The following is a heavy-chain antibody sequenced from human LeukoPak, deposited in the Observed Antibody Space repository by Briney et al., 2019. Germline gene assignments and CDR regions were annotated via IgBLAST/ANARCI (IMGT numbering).Heavy chain of an antibody. V-gene: IGHV3-30*04. CDR3: ASDPRFLEYIPFDY. J-gene: IGHJ4*02. D-gene: IGHD3-3*01. CDR1: VFIFSSYA. Sequence: GVSLTLLCSVCVFIFSSYAMHWLRQAPGKGLEGVAVISYDGSNKYYADSVKGRFTISRDNSKNTLYLQMNSLRAEDTAVYYCASDPRFLEYIPFDYWGQGTMVTVSS. CDR2: ISYDGSNK.